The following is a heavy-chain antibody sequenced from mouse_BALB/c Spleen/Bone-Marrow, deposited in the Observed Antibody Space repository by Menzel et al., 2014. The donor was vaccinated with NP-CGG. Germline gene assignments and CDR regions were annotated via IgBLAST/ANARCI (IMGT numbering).Heavy chain of an antibody. V-gene: IGHV1-67*01. CDR3: ARSGYGYDWFAY. J-gene: IGHJ3*01. CDR2: ISTYSGNT. D-gene: IGHD2-2*01. Sequence: VKLQESGPELVRPGVSVKISCKGSGYTFTDYAMHWVKQSHAKSLEWIGVISTYSGNTNYNQKFKGKATMTVDKSSSTAYMELARLTSEDSAIYCCARSGYGYDWFAYWGQGTLVTVSA. CDR1: GYTFTDYA.